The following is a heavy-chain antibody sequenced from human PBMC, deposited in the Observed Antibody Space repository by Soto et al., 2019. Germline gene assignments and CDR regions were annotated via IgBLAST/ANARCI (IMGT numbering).Heavy chain of an antibody. CDR3: ARRGGGLGSGPGDY. CDR1: GGSISSSSYY. D-gene: IGHD1-26*01. Sequence: QLQLQESGPGLVKPSETLSLTCTVSGGSISSSSYYWGWIRQPPGKGLEWIGSIYYSGSTYYNPSRKSRVATSVDTSKNQFSLKLSSVTAADTAVYYCARRGGGLGSGPGDYWGQGTLVTVSS. V-gene: IGHV4-39*01. J-gene: IGHJ4*02. CDR2: IYYSGST.